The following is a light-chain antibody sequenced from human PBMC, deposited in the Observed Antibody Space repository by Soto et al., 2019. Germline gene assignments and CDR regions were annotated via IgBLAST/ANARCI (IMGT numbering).Light chain of an antibody. Sequence: QSVLAQPPSLSAAPGQQVTISCSGSGSNIGNNHVSWYQQLPGTAPKLLIYDNNKRPSGISDRFSGSKPGTSATLDITGLQTGDEADYYCGTWDSGLSAGIFGGGTKVTVL. V-gene: IGLV1-51*01. CDR1: GSNIGNNH. CDR3: GTWDSGLSAGI. J-gene: IGLJ2*01. CDR2: DNN.